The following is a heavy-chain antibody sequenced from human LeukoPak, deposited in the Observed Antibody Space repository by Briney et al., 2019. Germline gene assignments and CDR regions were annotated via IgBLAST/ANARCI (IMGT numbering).Heavy chain of an antibody. D-gene: IGHD2-2*02. V-gene: IGHV4-34*01. CDR2: INHSGST. CDR3: ARGETDIVVVPAAISVGYFDY. CDR1: GGSFSGYY. J-gene: IGHJ4*02. Sequence: SETLSLTCAVYGGSFSGYYWSWIRQPPGKGLEWMGEINHSGSTNYNPSLKSRVTISVDTSKNQFSLKLSTVTAADTAVYYCARGETDIVVVPAAISVGYFDYWGQGTLVTVSS.